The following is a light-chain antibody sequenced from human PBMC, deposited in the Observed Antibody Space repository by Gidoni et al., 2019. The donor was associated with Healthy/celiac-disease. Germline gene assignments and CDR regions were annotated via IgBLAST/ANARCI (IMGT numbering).Light chain of an antibody. CDR3: MQALQTPAT. CDR2: LGS. V-gene: IGKV2-28*01. J-gene: IGKJ1*01. CDR1: QSLLHSNGYNY. Sequence: DIVMTQSPLSLPVTPGEPASISCRSSQSLLHSNGYNYLDWYLQKPGQSPQLLIYLGSNRASGVPDRFSGSGSGTDFTLKISRVEAEDVGVYYCMQALQTPATFXQXTKVEIK.